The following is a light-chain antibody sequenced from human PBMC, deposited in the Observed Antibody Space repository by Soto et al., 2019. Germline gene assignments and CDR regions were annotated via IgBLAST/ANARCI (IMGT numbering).Light chain of an antibody. V-gene: IGLV2-14*01. CDR2: EVS. Sequence: QSVLTQPASVSGSPGQSITISCTGTSTDFADFDYVSWYQQHPGKAPKLMIYEVSNRPSGVSNRFSGSKSGNTASLTISGLQAEDEAEYYCSSYTNINTRACVFGTGTKLTVL. J-gene: IGLJ1*01. CDR1: STDFADFDY. CDR3: SSYTNINTRACV.